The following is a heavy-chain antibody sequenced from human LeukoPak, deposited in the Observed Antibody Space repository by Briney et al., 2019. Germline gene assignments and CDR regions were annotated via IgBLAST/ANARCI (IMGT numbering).Heavy chain of an antibody. CDR3: AKGYYYGSGSPPYYFDY. CDR2: ISGSGGST. Sequence: GGSLRLSCAASGFTFSSYAMSWVRQASGKGLEWVSAISGSGGSTYYADSVKGRFTISRDNSKNTLYLQMNSLRAEDTAVYYCAKGYYYGSGSPPYYFDYWGQGTLVTVSS. CDR1: GFTFSSYA. J-gene: IGHJ4*02. V-gene: IGHV3-23*01. D-gene: IGHD3-10*01.